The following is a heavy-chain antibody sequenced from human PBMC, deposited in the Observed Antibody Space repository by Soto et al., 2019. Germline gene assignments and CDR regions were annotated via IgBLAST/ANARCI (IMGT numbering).Heavy chain of an antibody. D-gene: IGHD3-10*01. CDR3: ARASYYYGSGSYALYYFDY. V-gene: IGHV1-2*04. J-gene: IGHJ4*02. Sequence: QVQLVQSGAEVKKPGASVKVSCKASGYTFTGYYMHWVRQAPGQGLEWMGWINPNSGGTNYAQKFQGWVTMTRDTSIRTAYMELSRLRSDDTAVYYCARASYYYGSGSYALYYFDYWGQGTLVTVSS. CDR1: GYTFTGYY. CDR2: INPNSGGT.